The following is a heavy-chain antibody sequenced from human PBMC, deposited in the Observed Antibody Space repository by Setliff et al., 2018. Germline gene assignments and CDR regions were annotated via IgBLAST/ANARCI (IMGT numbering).Heavy chain of an antibody. CDR2: IHYRGTT. D-gene: IGHD1-1*01. V-gene: IGHV4-38-2*01. Sequence: SETLSLTCAVSGSAISSGHYWAWIRQPPGKGLEWIGRIHYRGTTYSNASLASRLTISVDTAKNQSSLKLTSVTAADTAVYYCARTGTYRYFDYWGQGTRVTVSS. CDR3: ARTGTYRYFDY. J-gene: IGHJ4*02. CDR1: GSAISSGHY.